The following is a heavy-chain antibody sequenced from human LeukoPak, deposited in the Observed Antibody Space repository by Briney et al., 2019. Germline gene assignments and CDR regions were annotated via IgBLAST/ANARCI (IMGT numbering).Heavy chain of an antibody. V-gene: IGHV4-59*08. D-gene: IGHD6-19*01. J-gene: IGHJ4*02. CDR3: ARHRYSSGWYGGY. CDR1: GGSISSHY. Sequence: SETLSLTCAVYGGSISSHYWSWIRQPAGKGLEWIGYIYYSGSTNYNPSLKSRVTISVDTSKNQFSLKLSSVTAADTAVYYCARHRYSSGWYGGYWGQGTLVTVSS. CDR2: IYYSGST.